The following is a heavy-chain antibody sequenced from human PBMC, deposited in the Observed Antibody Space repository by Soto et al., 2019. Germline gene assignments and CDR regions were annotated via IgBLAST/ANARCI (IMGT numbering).Heavy chain of an antibody. D-gene: IGHD3-16*02. Sequence: SVTFSCTAAGGTFSSYAVSWVRQAPGQGLEWMGGIIPIFGTANYAQKFQGRVTITADESTSTAYMELSSLRSEDTAVYYCAREGNDYVWGSYRPFDYWGQGTLVTVSS. CDR1: GGTFSSYA. CDR3: AREGNDYVWGSYRPFDY. V-gene: IGHV1-69*01. CDR2: IIPIFGTA. J-gene: IGHJ4*02.